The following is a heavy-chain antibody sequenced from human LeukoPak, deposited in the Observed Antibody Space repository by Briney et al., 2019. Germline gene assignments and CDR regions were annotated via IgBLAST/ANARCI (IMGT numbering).Heavy chain of an antibody. CDR1: GFTFSNYA. J-gene: IGHJ5*02. CDR2: ISGSGGTT. D-gene: IGHD3-10*01. Sequence: PGGSLRLSCAASGFTFSNYAMSWVRQAPGKGLEWVPGISGSGGTTYYADSVKGRFTISRDNSKNTLYLQMNSLRAEDTAVYFCARDWRSYYNGNWFDPWGQGTLVTVSS. V-gene: IGHV3-23*01. CDR3: ARDWRSYYNGNWFDP.